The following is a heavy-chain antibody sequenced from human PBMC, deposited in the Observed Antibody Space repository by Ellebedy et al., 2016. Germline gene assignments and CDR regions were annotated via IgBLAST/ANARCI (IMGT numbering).Heavy chain of an antibody. CDR3: RQGHYANY. CDR1: GLNFNTFL. Sequence: GESLKISXTASGLNFNTFLMSWVRQAPGKGLEWVSTISAGSDTTRLADSVKGRFTISRDSSKNTVYLQMNRLRAEDTAVYYCRQGHYANYWGQGTLVTVSS. J-gene: IGHJ4*02. CDR2: ISAGSDTT. D-gene: IGHD4-17*01. V-gene: IGHV3-23*01.